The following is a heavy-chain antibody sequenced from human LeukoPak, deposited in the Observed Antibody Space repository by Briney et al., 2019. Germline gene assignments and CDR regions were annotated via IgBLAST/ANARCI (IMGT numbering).Heavy chain of an antibody. D-gene: IGHD5-12*01. CDR1: GFTFSSYA. Sequence: PGRSLRLSCAASGFTFSSYAMHWVRQAPGKGLEWVAVISYDGSNKYYADSVKGRFTISRDNSKNTLYLQMNSLRAEDTAVYYCAIGYGGYLSQSAFDIWGQGTMVTVSS. CDR2: ISYDGSNK. V-gene: IGHV3-30-3*01. CDR3: AIGYGGYLSQSAFDI. J-gene: IGHJ3*02.